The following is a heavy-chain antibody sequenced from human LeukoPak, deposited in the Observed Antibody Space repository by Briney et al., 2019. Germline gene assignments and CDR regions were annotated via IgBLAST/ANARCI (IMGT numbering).Heavy chain of an antibody. CDR3: ARDPGSRSHDWYFDL. CDR1: GFTFSSNW. Sequence: GGSLRLSCAASGFTFSSNWIHWVRQAPGKGLVWDSRMHSEGNSYADSVKGRFTISRDDAKNTLYLQMNSLRVEDAAMYYCARDPGSRSHDWYFDLWGRGTLVTVSS. CDR2: MHSEGNS. J-gene: IGHJ2*01. V-gene: IGHV3-74*01. D-gene: IGHD1-26*01.